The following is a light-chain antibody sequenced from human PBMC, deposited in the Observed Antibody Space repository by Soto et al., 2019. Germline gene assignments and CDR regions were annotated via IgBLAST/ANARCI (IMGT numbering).Light chain of an antibody. Sequence: QSALTQPASVSGSPGQSITISCTGTSSDVGSYNLVSWYQQHPGKAPKLMIYEDSKRPSGVSNRFSGSKSGNTASLTISGLQAEDEADYSCCSYAGSSTHVVFGGGTKLTVL. CDR2: EDS. V-gene: IGLV2-23*01. J-gene: IGLJ2*01. CDR3: CSYAGSSTHVV. CDR1: SSDVGSYNL.